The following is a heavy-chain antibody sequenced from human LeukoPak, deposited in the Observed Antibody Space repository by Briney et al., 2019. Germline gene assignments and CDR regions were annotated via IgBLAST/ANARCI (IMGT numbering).Heavy chain of an antibody. D-gene: IGHD3-10*01. J-gene: IGHJ4*02. Sequence: GGSLRLSCVASGFSFRNYGMHWVRQAPGKGLEWATFIRSDSSYKYYADSVKGRFTTSRDNSKSTLDLQMNSLRPEDTALYYCARDRGVSGNYYDYWGQGTLVTVSS. CDR2: IRSDSSYK. CDR3: ARDRGVSGNYYDY. V-gene: IGHV3-30*02. CDR1: GFSFRNYG.